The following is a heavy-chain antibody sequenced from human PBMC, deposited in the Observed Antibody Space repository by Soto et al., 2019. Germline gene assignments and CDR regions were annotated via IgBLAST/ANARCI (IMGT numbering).Heavy chain of an antibody. V-gene: IGHV4-39*01. Sequence: TLSPISIVCGFPIRPNGHLCGLLLLPTGKGLEWIGSIYYSGSTYYNPSLKSRVTISVDTSKNQFSLKLSSVAAADTAVYYCARHMESGYSYGLYYYGMDVWGQGTTV. CDR1: GFPIRPNGHL. CDR2: IYYSGST. CDR3: ARHMESGYSYGLYYYGMDV. D-gene: IGHD5-18*01. J-gene: IGHJ6*02.